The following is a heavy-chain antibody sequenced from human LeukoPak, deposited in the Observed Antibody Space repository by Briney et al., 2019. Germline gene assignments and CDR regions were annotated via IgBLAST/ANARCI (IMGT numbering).Heavy chain of an antibody. Sequence: PSETLSLTCTVSGGSISTSSYYWGWIRQPPGKGLEWIGTMHYSGSTYNNPSLKSRVTISVDTSKNRFSLKLSSLTAADTAVYYCARHRAADPSDAFDIWGQGTMVTVS. CDR1: GGSISTSSYY. CDR2: MHYSGST. CDR3: ARHRAADPSDAFDI. V-gene: IGHV4-39*01. D-gene: IGHD6-13*01. J-gene: IGHJ3*02.